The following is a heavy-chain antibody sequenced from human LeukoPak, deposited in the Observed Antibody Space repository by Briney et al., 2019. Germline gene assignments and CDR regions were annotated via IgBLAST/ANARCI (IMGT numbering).Heavy chain of an antibody. V-gene: IGHV4-34*01. D-gene: IGHD3-16*02. J-gene: IGHJ4*02. CDR1: GGSFSGYY. CDR3: ARGFRGLRLGELSY. Sequence: SETLSLTCAVYGGSFSGYYWSWIRQPPGKGLEWIGEINHSGSTNYNPSLKGRVTISVDTSKNQFSLKLSSVTAADTAVYYCARGFRGLRLGELSYWGQGTLVTVSS. CDR2: INHSGST.